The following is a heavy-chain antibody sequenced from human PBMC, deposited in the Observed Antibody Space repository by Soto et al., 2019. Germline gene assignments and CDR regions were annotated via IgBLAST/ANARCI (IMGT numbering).Heavy chain of an antibody. D-gene: IGHD3-9*01. J-gene: IGHJ4*02. CDR3: ARVKGDILTGYYKGCFDY. Sequence: ASVKVSCKASGYTFTSYGISWVRQAPGQGLEWMGWISAYNGNTNYAQKLQGRVTMTTDTSTSTAYMELRSLRSDDMALYYCARVKGDILTGYYKGCFDYWGQGTLVTVSS. V-gene: IGHV1-18*03. CDR2: ISAYNGNT. CDR1: GYTFTSYG.